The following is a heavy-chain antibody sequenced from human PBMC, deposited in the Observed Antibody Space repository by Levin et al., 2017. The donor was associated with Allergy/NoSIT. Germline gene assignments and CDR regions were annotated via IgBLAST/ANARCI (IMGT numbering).Heavy chain of an antibody. Sequence: GESLKISCAASGFTFDDYGMSWVRQAPGKGLEWVSGINWNGGSTGYADSVKGRFTISRDNAKNSLYLQMNSLRAEDTALYYCASMHARLRYFDWPIWGQGTMVTVSS. CDR3: ASMHARLRYFDWPI. D-gene: IGHD3-9*01. CDR1: GFTFDDYG. J-gene: IGHJ3*02. V-gene: IGHV3-20*04. CDR2: INWNGGST.